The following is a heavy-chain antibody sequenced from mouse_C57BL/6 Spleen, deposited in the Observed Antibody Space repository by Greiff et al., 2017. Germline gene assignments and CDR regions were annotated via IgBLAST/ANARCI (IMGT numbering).Heavy chain of an antibody. D-gene: IGHD4-1*01. J-gene: IGHJ2*01. CDR3: ARSRTNWDALDY. Sequence: QVQLQQPGTELVKPGASVKLSCKASGYTFTSYWMHWVKQRPGQGLEWIGNINPSNGGTNYNEKFQSKATLTVDKSSSTAYMQLSSLTSEDSAVYYCARSRTNWDALDYWGQGTTLTVSS. CDR2: INPSNGGT. V-gene: IGHV1-53*01. CDR1: GYTFTSYW.